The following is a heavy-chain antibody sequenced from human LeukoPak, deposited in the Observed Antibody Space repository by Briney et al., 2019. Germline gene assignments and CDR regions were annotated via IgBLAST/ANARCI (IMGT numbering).Heavy chain of an antibody. Sequence: GGSLRLSCAASGFTFSSYAMSWVRQAPGKGLEWVSNIGSTTYYADSVKGRFTISRDNAKNSLYLQMNSLRAEDTAVYYCARDRGIVGTTGYYYMDVWGKGTTVTVSS. CDR2: IGSTT. CDR1: GFTFSSYA. D-gene: IGHD1-26*01. J-gene: IGHJ6*03. CDR3: ARDRGIVGTTGYYYMDV. V-gene: IGHV3-48*04.